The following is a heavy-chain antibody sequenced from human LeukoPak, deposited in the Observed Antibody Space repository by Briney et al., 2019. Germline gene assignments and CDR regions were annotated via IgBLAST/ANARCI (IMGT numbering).Heavy chain of an antibody. CDR3: ARGGELLYSDY. V-gene: IGHV1-2*02. CDR1: GYTFTGYY. J-gene: IGHJ4*02. Sequence: ASVKVSCKASGYTFTGYYMHWVRQAPGQGLEWMGWINPNSGGTNYAQKLQGRVTMTRDTSISTAYMELRSLRSDDTAVYYCARGGELLYSDYWGQGTLVTVSS. CDR2: INPNSGGT. D-gene: IGHD1-26*01.